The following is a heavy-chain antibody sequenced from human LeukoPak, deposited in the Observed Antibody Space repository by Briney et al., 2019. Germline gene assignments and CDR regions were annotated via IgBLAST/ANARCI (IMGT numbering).Heavy chain of an antibody. CDR1: GGSISSYY. CDR3: ARFGYSSSWYPYDAFDI. CDR2: IYYSGST. J-gene: IGHJ3*02. D-gene: IGHD6-13*01. Sequence: SETLSLTCTVSGGSISSYYWSWIRQPPGKGLEWIGYIYYSGSTNYNPSLKSRVTISVDTSKNQFSLKLSSVTAADTAVYYCARFGYSSSWYPYDAFDIWGQGTMVTVSS. V-gene: IGHV4-59*01.